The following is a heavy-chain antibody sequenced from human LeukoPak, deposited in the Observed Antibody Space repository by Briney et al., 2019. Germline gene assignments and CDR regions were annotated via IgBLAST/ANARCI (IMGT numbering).Heavy chain of an antibody. D-gene: IGHD3-16*01. CDR2: IKTDGRTT. V-gene: IGHV3-74*01. Sequence: PGGSLRLSCAASGMTFSNHWMHWVRQVPGKGLVWVSLIKTDGRTTIYADSVKGRFTISRDNGKSTLYLQTNSLRAEDTAIYYCTTGPSYGYEWWGQGTVVTVSS. CDR3: TTGPSYGYEW. J-gene: IGHJ4*02. CDR1: GMTFSNHW.